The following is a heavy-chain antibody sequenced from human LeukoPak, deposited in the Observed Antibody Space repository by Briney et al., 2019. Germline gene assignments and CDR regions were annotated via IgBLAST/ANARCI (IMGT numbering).Heavy chain of an antibody. D-gene: IGHD4-17*01. CDR2: IYHSGST. CDR1: GGSISSGGYS. Sequence: SQTLSLTCAVSGGSISSGGYSWSWIRQPPGKGLEWIGYIYHSGSTYYNPSLKSRVTISVDRSKNQFSLKLSSVTAADTAVYYCARGDYGDSANRLYYYYGMDVWGQGTTVTVSS. J-gene: IGHJ6*02. V-gene: IGHV4-30-2*01. CDR3: ARGDYGDSANRLYYYYGMDV.